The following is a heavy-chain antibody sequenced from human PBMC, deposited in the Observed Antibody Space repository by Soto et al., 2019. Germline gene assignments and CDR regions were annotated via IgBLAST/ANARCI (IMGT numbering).Heavy chain of an antibody. J-gene: IGHJ5*02. CDR2: ISHYGNT. CDR1: GGSMRNDDW. V-gene: IGHV4-4*02. Sequence: QVRLQESGPGLVEPSGTLSLTCGVSGGSMRNDDWWSWVRQTPGKGLEGIGEISHYGNTNYKPSLKSRVTMSIDTSKNQFSLKVRSLTAADTAMYYCARNGDCTSGICYVGWFDPWGQGTLVSVSS. CDR3: ARNGDCTSGICYVGWFDP. D-gene: IGHD2-2*01.